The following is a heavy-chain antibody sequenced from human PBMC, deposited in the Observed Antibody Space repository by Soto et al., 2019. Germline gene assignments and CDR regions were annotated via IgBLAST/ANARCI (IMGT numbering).Heavy chain of an antibody. J-gene: IGHJ4*02. CDR3: ARERVATKKQYYFDY. Sequence: SETLSLTCTVSGGSISSYYWSWIRQPPGKGLEWIGYIYYSGSTNYNPSLKSRVAISVDASKNQFSLKLSSVTAADTAVYYCARERVATKKQYYFDYWGQGTLVTVSS. V-gene: IGHV4-59*12. D-gene: IGHD5-12*01. CDR1: GGSISSYY. CDR2: IYYSGST.